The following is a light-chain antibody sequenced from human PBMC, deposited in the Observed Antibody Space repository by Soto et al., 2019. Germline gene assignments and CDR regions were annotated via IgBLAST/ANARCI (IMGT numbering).Light chain of an antibody. CDR1: SSNIGAGYD. CDR3: QSYDNSLTFYV. V-gene: IGLV1-40*01. Sequence: SVLTQPPSVSGAPGQRVTISCTGSSSNIGAGYDVHWYQQLPGTAPKLLIYGNINRPSGVPDRFSGSKSGTSASLAITGLQAEDEADYYCQSYDNSLTFYVFGNGTKVTVL. J-gene: IGLJ1*01. CDR2: GNI.